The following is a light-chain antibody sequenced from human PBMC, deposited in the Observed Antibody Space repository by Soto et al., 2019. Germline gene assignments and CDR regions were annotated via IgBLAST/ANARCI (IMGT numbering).Light chain of an antibody. CDR3: QQYNNWFIT. J-gene: IGKJ5*01. V-gene: IGKV3-15*01. CDR1: QSISSN. Sequence: GMTQSPATLSVSPGERATLPCRASQSISSNLAWYQQKPGQAPRLLIYGASTRATGIPARFSGSGSGTEFTLTISSPQSEDFAVYYCQQYNNWFITFGQGTRLEIK. CDR2: GAS.